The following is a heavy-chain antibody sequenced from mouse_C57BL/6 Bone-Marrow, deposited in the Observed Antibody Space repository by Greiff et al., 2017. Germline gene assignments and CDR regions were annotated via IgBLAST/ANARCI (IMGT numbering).Heavy chain of an antibody. CDR1: GFNIKDDY. CDR2: IDPENGDT. D-gene: IGHD2-3*01. Sequence: VQLQQSGAELVRPGASVKLSCTASGFNIKDDYMHWVKQRPEQGLEWIGWIDPENGDTEYASKFQGKATITADTSSNTAYLQLSSLTSDDTAVYYCTFIYDGYLSWFAYWGQGTLFTVSA. J-gene: IGHJ3*01. V-gene: IGHV14-4*01. CDR3: TFIYDGYLSWFAY.